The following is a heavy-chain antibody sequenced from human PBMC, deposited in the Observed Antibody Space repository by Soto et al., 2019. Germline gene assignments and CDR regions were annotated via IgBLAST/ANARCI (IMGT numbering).Heavy chain of an antibody. CDR1: GYTFTSYC. J-gene: IGHJ3*02. V-gene: IGHV1-46*03. Sequence: ASVKVSCKASGYTFTSYCMHWVRQAPGQGLEWMGIINPSGGSTSYAQKFQGRVTMTRDTSTSTVYMELSSLRSEDTAVYYCATNMCSGGSCYHSGASGAFDIWGQGTMVTVSS. CDR2: INPSGGST. CDR3: ATNMCSGGSCYHSGASGAFDI. D-gene: IGHD2-15*01.